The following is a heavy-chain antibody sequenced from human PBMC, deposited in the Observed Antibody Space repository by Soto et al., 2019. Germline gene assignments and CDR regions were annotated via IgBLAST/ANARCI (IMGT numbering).Heavy chain of an antibody. CDR2: INHLGSI. Sequence: SETLSLTCVVSGGSLSDYFWSWIRLPPGMALEWIGEINHLGSINYNPSLKSRVTMSVDTSKNQFSLTLNSVTAADTATSYCARGGISHWAYFYYMDVWDRGTTVTVSS. CDR3: ARGGISHWAYFYYMDV. V-gene: IGHV4-34*01. D-gene: IGHD2-21*01. CDR1: GGSLSDYF. J-gene: IGHJ6*03.